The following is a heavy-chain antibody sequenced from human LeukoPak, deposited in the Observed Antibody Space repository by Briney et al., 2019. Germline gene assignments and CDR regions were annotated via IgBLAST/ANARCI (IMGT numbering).Heavy chain of an antibody. V-gene: IGHV1-18*04. J-gene: IGHJ4*02. Sequence: GASVKVSCKASGYTFTGYYMHWVRQAPGQGLEWMGWISGYNGNTNYAQNLQGRVTMTTDTSTSIAYMELRSLRSDDTAVYYCARDDSSGWYSVDYWGQGTLVTVSS. CDR2: ISGYNGNT. CDR3: ARDDSSGWYSVDY. D-gene: IGHD6-19*01. CDR1: GYTFTGYY.